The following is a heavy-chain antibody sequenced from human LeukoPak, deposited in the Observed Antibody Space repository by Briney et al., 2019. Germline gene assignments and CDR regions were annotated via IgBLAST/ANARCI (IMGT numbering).Heavy chain of an antibody. CDR2: IYYSGST. J-gene: IGHJ5*02. V-gene: IGHV4-59*01. Sequence: SETLSLTCTVSGGSISSYYWSWIRQPPGKGLEWIGYIYYSGSTNYNPSLKSRVTISVDTSKNQFSLKLSSVTAADTAVYYCAREFDFWSGSPSGGWFDPWGQGTLVTVSS. D-gene: IGHD3-3*01. CDR1: GGSISSYY. CDR3: AREFDFWSGSPSGGWFDP.